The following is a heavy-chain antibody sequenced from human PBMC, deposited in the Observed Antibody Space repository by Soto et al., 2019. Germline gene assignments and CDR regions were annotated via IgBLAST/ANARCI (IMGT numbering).Heavy chain of an antibody. D-gene: IGHD3-10*01. V-gene: IGHV3-30-3*01. CDR2: ISYDGSNE. J-gene: IGHJ6*02. Sequence: GGSLRLSCAASGFTFSSLGMDWVRQAPGKGLEWVALISYDGSNEYYADSVKGRFTISRDNSMSTLSLQMNTLRAEDTSVYYCVRDQNYHCSGIYSKYGIYVCGQGTTVPVS. CDR1: GFTFSSLG. CDR3: VRDQNYHCSGIYSKYGIYV.